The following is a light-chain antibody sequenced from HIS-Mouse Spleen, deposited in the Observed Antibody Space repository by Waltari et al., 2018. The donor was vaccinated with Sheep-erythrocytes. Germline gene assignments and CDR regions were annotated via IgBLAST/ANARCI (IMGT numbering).Light chain of an antibody. Sequence: EIVLTQSPANLSLSPGERATLSCSASQSVSSYLAWYQQKPGQAPRLLIYDASNRATGIPARFSGSGSGTDFTLTISSLEPEDFAVYYCQQRSNWYTFGQGTKLEIK. J-gene: IGKJ2*01. CDR1: QSVSSY. CDR3: QQRSNWYT. V-gene: IGKV3-11*01. CDR2: DAS.